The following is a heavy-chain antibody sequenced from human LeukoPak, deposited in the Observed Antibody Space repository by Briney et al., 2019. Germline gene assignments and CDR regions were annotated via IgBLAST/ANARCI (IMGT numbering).Heavy chain of an antibody. CDR1: GFTFSRNA. J-gene: IGHJ3*02. V-gene: IGHV3-7*01. CDR3: ARGGSRLIGAFDI. CDR2: IKQYGNER. D-gene: IGHD1-26*01. Sequence: PGGSLRLSCAASGFTFSRNAMSWVRQAPGKGLEWVANIKQYGNERYYVDSAKGRFTISRDNAKNSLYLQMNSLRAEDTAVYYCARGGSRLIGAFDIWGQGTMVTVSS.